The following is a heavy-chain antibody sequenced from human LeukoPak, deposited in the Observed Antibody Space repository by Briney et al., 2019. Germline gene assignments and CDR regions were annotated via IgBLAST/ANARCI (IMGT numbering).Heavy chain of an antibody. Sequence: SETLSLTCAVYGDSFNGYYWSWIRQPPGKGLEWIGEINHSGITHYNPSLKSRVTMSVDEPKNQLSLKLSSVTAADTAVYFCARSGDASGWGQGTLVTVSS. J-gene: IGHJ4*02. CDR3: ARSGDASG. CDR1: GDSFNGYY. CDR2: INHSGIT. D-gene: IGHD1-26*01. V-gene: IGHV4-34*01.